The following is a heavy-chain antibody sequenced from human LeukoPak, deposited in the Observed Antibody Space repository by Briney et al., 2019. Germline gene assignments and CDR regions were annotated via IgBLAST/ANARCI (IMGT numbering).Heavy chain of an antibody. V-gene: IGHV4-4*02. CDR2: IYHSGST. Sequence: SETLSLTCAVSGGSISSSNWWSWVRQPPGKGLEWIGEIYHSGSTNYNPSLKSRVTISVDKSKNQFSLKLSSVAAADTAVYYCASATSLYYYGMDVWGQGTTVTVSS. CDR3: ASATSLYYYGMDV. CDR1: GGSISSSNW. J-gene: IGHJ6*02.